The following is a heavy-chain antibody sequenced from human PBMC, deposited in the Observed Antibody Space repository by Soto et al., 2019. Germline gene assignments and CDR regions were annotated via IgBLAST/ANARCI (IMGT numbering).Heavy chain of an antibody. D-gene: IGHD3-3*01. J-gene: IGHJ6*02. CDR2: IIPIFGTA. Sequence: QVQLVQSGAEVKKPGSSVKVSCKASGGTFSSYAISWVRQAPGQGLEWMGGIIPIFGTANYAQKFQGRVTITADEATSTAYMELSSLRAEDTAVYYCARGLTMFGVVKRYDGMDVWGQGTTVTGS. CDR1: GGTFSSYA. CDR3: ARGLTMFGVVKRYDGMDV. V-gene: IGHV1-69*01.